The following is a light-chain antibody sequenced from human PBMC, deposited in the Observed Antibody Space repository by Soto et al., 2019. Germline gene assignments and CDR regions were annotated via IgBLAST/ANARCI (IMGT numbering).Light chain of an antibody. CDR1: SDSIASHF. CDR2: END. CDR3: QSFDSTNYWV. V-gene: IGLV6-57*03. J-gene: IGLJ3*02. Sequence: NFMLTQPHSVSESPGKTVTISCTRSSDSIASHFVQWYQQRPGSAPTTVIYENDQRPSGVPDRFSGSIDMSSNSASLTISGLRTEDEADYYCQSFDSTNYWVFGGGTQLTVL.